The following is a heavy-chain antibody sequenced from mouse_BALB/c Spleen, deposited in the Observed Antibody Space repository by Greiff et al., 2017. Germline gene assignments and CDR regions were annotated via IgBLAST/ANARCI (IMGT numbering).Heavy chain of an antibody. V-gene: IGHV5-15*02. J-gene: IGHJ4*01. CDR1: GFTFSDYG. CDR3: ARDSLDY. Sequence: EVKLVESGGGLVQPGGSRKLSCAASGFTFSDYGMAWVRQAPGKGPEWVAFISNLAYSIYYADTVTGRFTISRENAKNTLYLEMSSLRSEDTAMYYCARDSLDYWGQGTSVTVSA. CDR2: ISNLAYSI.